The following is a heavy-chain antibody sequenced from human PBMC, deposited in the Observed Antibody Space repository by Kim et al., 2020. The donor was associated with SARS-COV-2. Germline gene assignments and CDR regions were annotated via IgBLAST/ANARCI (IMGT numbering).Heavy chain of an antibody. CDR1: GFTFSSYG. V-gene: IGHV3-33*01. Sequence: GGSLRLSCAASGFTFSSYGMHWVRQAPGKGLEWVAVIWYDGSNKYYADSVKGRFTISRDNSKNTLYLQMNSLRAEDTAVYYCARDYYSWQQLAWFDPWGQGTLVTVSS. D-gene: IGHD6-13*01. J-gene: IGHJ5*02. CDR3: ARDYYSWQQLAWFDP. CDR2: IWYDGSNK.